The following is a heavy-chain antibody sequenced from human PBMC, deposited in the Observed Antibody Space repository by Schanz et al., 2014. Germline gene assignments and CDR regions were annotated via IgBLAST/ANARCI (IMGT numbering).Heavy chain of an antibody. D-gene: IGHD5-18*01. V-gene: IGHV4-59*12. J-gene: IGHJ5*02. CDR2: IYYSGST. CDR1: GGSISSYY. CDR3: ARRSVSPSGNSYGYVVAWFDP. Sequence: QVQLQESGPGLVKPSETLSLTCTVSGGSISSYYWSWIRQPPGKGLEWIGYIYYSGSTNYNPSLRSRVPISVDKSKNQFSLKLRSVTAADTAVYYCARRSVSPSGNSYGYVVAWFDPWGQGTLVTVSS.